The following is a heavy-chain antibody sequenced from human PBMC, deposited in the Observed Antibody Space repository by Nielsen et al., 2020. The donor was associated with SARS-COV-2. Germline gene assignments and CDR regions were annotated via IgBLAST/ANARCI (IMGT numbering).Heavy chain of an antibody. Sequence: GGSLRLSCAASGFTFSSYWMSWVRQAPGKGLEWVANIKQDGSEKYYVDSVKGRFTISRDNAKNSLYLQMNSLRAEDTAVYYCARGGGYRSSSSAIYYFDYWGQGTLVTVSS. CDR1: GFTFSSYW. D-gene: IGHD6-6*01. CDR2: IKQDGSEK. V-gene: IGHV3-7*05. J-gene: IGHJ4*02. CDR3: ARGGGYRSSSSAIYYFDY.